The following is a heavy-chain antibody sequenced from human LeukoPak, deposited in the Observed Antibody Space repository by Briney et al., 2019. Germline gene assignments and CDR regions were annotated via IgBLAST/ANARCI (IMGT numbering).Heavy chain of an antibody. V-gene: IGHV1-18*01. Sequence: ASVKVSCKASGYTFTSYGISWVRQAPGQGLEWMGWISGYNGKTKYAQNLQDRVTMTTGTSTTTAYMELRSLRSDDTAVYYCARGLQENLAWLTAFSAFDIWGQGTMVTVSS. CDR2: ISGYNGKT. CDR3: ARGLQENLAWLTAFSAFDI. J-gene: IGHJ3*02. CDR1: GYTFTSYG. D-gene: IGHD6-19*01.